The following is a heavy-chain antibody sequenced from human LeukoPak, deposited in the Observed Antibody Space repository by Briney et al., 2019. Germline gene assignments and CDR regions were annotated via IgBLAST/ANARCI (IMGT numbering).Heavy chain of an antibody. V-gene: IGHV3-30*18. CDR1: GFTFSSYG. D-gene: IGHD6-6*01. J-gene: IGHJ4*02. CDR3: AKGWQLVY. Sequence: GGSLRLSCAASGFTFSSYGMHWVRQAPGKGLEWVAVISYDGSNKYYADSVKGRFTISRDNSKNTLYLQMNSLRAEDTAVYYCAKGWQLVYWGQGTLVTVSS. CDR2: ISYDGSNK.